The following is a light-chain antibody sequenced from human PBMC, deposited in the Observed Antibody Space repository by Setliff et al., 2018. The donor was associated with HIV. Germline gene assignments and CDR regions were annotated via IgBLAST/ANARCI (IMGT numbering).Light chain of an antibody. Sequence: QSVLTQPASVSGSPGQAITISCTGTSSDIGRYNLVSWYQQYPGKAPKLMIYQATKRPSGVSNRFSGSKSGNTASLTISGLQAEDEADYYCCSNTGSTTYVFGSGPKVTVL. V-gene: IGLV2-23*01. CDR2: QAT. J-gene: IGLJ1*01. CDR3: CSNTGSTTYV. CDR1: SSDIGRYNL.